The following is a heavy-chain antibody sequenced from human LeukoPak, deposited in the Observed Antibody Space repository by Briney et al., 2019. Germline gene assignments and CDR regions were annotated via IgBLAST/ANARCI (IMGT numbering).Heavy chain of an antibody. D-gene: IGHD3-3*01. CDR3: ARDNSIFGVGFDY. Sequence: SQTLSLTCTVSGGSISSGSYYWSWIRLPAGKGLEWIGRIYTSGSTNYNPSLKSRVTISVDTSKNQFSLKLSSVTAADTAVYYCARDNSIFGVGFDYWGQGTLVTVSS. V-gene: IGHV4-61*02. CDR1: GGSISSGSYY. J-gene: IGHJ4*02. CDR2: IYTSGST.